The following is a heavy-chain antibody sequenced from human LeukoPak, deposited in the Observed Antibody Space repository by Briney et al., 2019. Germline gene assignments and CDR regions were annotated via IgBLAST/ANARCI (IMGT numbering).Heavy chain of an antibody. CDR1: GGSFSGYY. CDR2: INHSGST. D-gene: IGHD5-12*01. Sequence: NPSETLSLTCAVYGGSFSGYYWSWIRQPPGKGLEWIGEINHSGSTNYTPSLKSRVTISVDTSKNQFSLKLDSVTAADTAVYYCAGMNSGYDNWFDRWGQGTLVTASS. J-gene: IGHJ5*02. V-gene: IGHV4-34*01. CDR3: AGMNSGYDNWFDR.